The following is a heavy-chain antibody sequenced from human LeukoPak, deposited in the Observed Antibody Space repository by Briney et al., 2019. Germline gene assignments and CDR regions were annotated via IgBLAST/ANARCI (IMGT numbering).Heavy chain of an antibody. J-gene: IGHJ4*02. D-gene: IGHD3-10*01. V-gene: IGHV4-34*01. CDR1: GGSFSGYF. Sequence: SETLSLTCAVYGGSFSGYFYSWIRQPPGKGLEWIGEINDSGIPNYNLSLKSRVTISVDKSKNQFSLKLSSVTAADTAVYYCARDYTVFGELYYFDYWGQGTLVTVSS. CDR3: ARDYTVFGELYYFDY. CDR2: INDSGIP.